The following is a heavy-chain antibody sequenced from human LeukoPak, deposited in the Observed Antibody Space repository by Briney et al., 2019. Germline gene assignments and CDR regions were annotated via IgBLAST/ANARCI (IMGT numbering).Heavy chain of an antibody. Sequence: GEPLKISCKATGYTFTSHWIGWVRQMPGKGLEWVGIINPVDSDTRYSPSFQGQVTISADKSITTAYLQWSSLQASDTAMFYCARRFCSGGTCYFFDQWGQGTLVTVSS. V-gene: IGHV5-51*01. CDR1: GYTFTSHW. CDR3: ARRFCSGGTCYFFDQ. D-gene: IGHD2-15*01. CDR2: INPVDSDT. J-gene: IGHJ4*02.